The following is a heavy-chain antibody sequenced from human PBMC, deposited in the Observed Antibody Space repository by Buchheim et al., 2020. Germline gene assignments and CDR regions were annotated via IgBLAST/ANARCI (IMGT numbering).Heavy chain of an antibody. D-gene: IGHD2-2*02. CDR2: IKSKTDGGTT. Sequence: EVQLVESGGGLVKPGGSLRLSCAASGFTFSNAWMSWVRQAPGKGLGWVGRIKSKTDGGTTDYAAPVKGRFTISRDDSKNTLYLQMNSLKTEDTAVYYCTTDGGIVVVPAAIPHHGGDYWGQGTL. CDR3: TTDGGIVVVPAAIPHHGGDY. J-gene: IGHJ4*02. V-gene: IGHV3-15*01. CDR1: GFTFSNAW.